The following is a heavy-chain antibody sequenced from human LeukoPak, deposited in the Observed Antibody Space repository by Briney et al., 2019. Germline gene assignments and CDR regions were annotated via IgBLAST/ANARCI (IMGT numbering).Heavy chain of an antibody. CDR2: IYPGDSDT. V-gene: IGHV5-51*01. J-gene: IGHJ4*02. CDR1: GYSFTNYW. CDR3: ARQLGYDPYYFDY. Sequence: GESLKISCKGSGYSFTNYWIGWVRQTPGKGLEWMGIIYPGDSDTRYSPSFQGQVTISADKSISTAYLQWSSLKASDTAMYYCARQLGYDPYYFDYWGQGTLVTVSS. D-gene: IGHD5-12*01.